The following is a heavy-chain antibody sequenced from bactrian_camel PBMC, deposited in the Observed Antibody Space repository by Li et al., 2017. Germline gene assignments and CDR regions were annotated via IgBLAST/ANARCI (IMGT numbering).Heavy chain of an antibody. CDR1: GYRYSSYC. CDR3: AAVARVYCVTDSTQYTY. V-gene: IGHV3S55*01. J-gene: IGHJ4*01. D-gene: IGHD8*01. Sequence: QVQLVESGGGSVQAGGSLRLSCAASGYRYSSYCMGWFRQAPGKEREGVATLSSDGIARYADSVKGRFTISQDSAENTLYLQMNSLNADDSDLYYCAAVARVYCVTDSTQYTYWGQGTQVTVS. CDR2: LSSDGIA.